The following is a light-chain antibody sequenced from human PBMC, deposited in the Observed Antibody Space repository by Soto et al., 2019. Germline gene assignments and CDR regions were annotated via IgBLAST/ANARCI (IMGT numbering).Light chain of an antibody. J-gene: IGLJ1*01. CDR1: STDFVSYNR. V-gene: IGLV2-18*01. Sequence: QSALTQPPSVSGSSGQSVTISCTGTSTDFVSYNRVSWYQQPPGTAPKLMIYEVSKRPSGVPDRFSGSKSGNTASLTISGLQAADEADYYCSLYTSENAYVFGTGTKGTVL. CDR3: SLYTSENAYV. CDR2: EVS.